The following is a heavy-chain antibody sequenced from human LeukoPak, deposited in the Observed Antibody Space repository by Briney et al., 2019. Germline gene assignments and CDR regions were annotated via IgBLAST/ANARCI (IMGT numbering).Heavy chain of an antibody. Sequence: GESLRLSCAASGFTFSSYAMHWVRQAPGKGLEWVAVISYDGSNKYYADSVKGRFTISRDNSKNTLYLQMSSLRAEDTAVYYCARDQSYDFWSGYYSFDYWGQGTLVTVSS. D-gene: IGHD3-3*01. V-gene: IGHV3-30-3*01. CDR1: GFTFSSYA. CDR2: ISYDGSNK. J-gene: IGHJ4*02. CDR3: ARDQSYDFWSGYYSFDY.